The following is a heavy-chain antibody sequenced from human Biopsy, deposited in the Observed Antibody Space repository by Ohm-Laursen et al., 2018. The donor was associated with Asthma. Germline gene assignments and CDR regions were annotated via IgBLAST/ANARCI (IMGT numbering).Heavy chain of an antibody. Sequence: ASVKVSCKASGYPFIGYPIHWMRQAPGQGLEWMGRINPNSGATNYAQKFQGRVTMTRDTSTSTAYMELRSLRSDDTAVYYCARDGPVGAPSDYWGQGTLVTVSS. CDR1: GYPFIGYP. V-gene: IGHV1-2*06. D-gene: IGHD1-26*01. CDR3: ARDGPVGAPSDY. CDR2: INPNSGAT. J-gene: IGHJ4*02.